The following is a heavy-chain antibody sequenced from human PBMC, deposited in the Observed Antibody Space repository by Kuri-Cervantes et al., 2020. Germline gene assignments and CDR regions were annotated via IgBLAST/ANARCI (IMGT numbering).Heavy chain of an antibody. V-gene: IGHV3-7*01. Sequence: GGSLRLSCAASGFTFSSYWMSWVRQAPGKGLEWVANIKQDGSEKYYVDSVKGRFTISRDNAKNSLYLQMNSLRAEDTAVYYCARYSSSWYRRGYYFDYWGQGTPVTVSS. CDR3: ARYSSSWYRRGYYFDY. D-gene: IGHD6-13*01. CDR1: GFTFSSYW. J-gene: IGHJ4*02. CDR2: IKQDGSEK.